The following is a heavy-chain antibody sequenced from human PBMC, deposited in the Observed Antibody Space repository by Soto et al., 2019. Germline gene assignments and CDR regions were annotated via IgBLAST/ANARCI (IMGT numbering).Heavy chain of an antibody. V-gene: IGHV3-49*03. D-gene: IGHD6-6*01. CDR1: GFTFGDYA. CDR3: PVASSSGHRYYFDY. J-gene: IGHJ4*02. Sequence: PGGSLRLSCTASGFTFGDYAMSWFRQAPGKGLEWVGFIRSKAYGGTTEYAASVKGRFTISRDDSKSIAYLQMNSLKTEDTSVYYCPVASSSGHRYYFDYWGQGTLVTVS. CDR2: IRSKAYGGTT.